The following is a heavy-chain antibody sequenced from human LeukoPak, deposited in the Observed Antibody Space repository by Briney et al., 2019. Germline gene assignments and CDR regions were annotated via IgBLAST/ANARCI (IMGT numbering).Heavy chain of an antibody. CDR2: ITRGSDYI. CDR3: ARVGGDGLVLRSNWFDP. V-gene: IGHV3-21*01. J-gene: IGHJ5*02. CDR1: GFTFSTYS. Sequence: GSLRLSCAATGFTFSTYSMNWVRQAPGKGLEWVSSITRGSDYIYYADSVKGRFTISRDNAKNALYLQMNTLRAEDTAVYYCARVGGDGLVLRSNWFDPWGQGTLVTVSS. D-gene: IGHD2-21*02.